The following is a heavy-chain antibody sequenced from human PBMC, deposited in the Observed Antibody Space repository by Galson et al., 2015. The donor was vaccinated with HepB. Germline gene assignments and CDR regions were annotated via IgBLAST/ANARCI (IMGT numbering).Heavy chain of an antibody. CDR1: GFSFMSHS. D-gene: IGHD3-16*01. Sequence: SLRLSCAASGFSFMSHSMNWVRHSPGKGLEWLAYISPGGAEYFAGPGRGRFTLSRDNAKKAMYLHMSSLRVEDTAVYYCARNPASYDYYNMDVRGQGTTVTVSS. CDR3: ARNPASYDYYNMDV. CDR2: ISPGGAE. V-gene: IGHV3-48*01. J-gene: IGHJ6*02.